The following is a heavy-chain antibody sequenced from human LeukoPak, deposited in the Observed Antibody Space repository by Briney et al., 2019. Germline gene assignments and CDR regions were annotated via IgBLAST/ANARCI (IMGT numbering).Heavy chain of an antibody. CDR1: GGSISSYY. V-gene: IGHV4-4*08. Sequence: SETLSLTCTVSGGSISSYYWSWIRQPPGKGLEWIGRIYTSGSTNYNPSLKSRVTISVDTSKNQFSLKLSSVTAADTAVYYCARGGRFGAFDIWGQGTMVTVSS. J-gene: IGHJ3*02. D-gene: IGHD3-10*01. CDR2: IYTSGST. CDR3: ARGGRFGAFDI.